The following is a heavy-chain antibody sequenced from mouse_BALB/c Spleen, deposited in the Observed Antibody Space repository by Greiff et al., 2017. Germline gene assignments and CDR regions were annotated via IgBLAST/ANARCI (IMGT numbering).Heavy chain of an antibody. V-gene: IGHV4-1*02. D-gene: IGHD2-4*01. CDR2: INPDSSTI. CDR3: AIYYDYDGGYFDY. J-gene: IGHJ2*01. Sequence: EVKLMESGGGLVQPGGSLKLSCAASGFDFSRYWMSWVRQAPGKGLEWIGEINPDSSTINYTPSLKDKFIISRDNAKNTLYLQMSKVRSEDTALYYCAIYYDYDGGYFDYWGQGTTLTVSS. CDR1: GFDFSRYW.